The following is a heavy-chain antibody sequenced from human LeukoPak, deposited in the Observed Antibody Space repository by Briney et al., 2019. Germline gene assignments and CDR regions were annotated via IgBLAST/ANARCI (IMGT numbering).Heavy chain of an antibody. D-gene: IGHD3-9*01. Sequence: GGSLRLSCAASGFTFSSYGMHWVRQAPGKGLEWVAVIWYDGSNKYYADSVEGRFTISRDNSKNTLYLQMDSLRAEDTAVYYCARDRERYFDWLLSPYYYYGMDVWGQGTTVTVSS. J-gene: IGHJ6*02. CDR1: GFTFSSYG. CDR3: ARDRERYFDWLLSPYYYYGMDV. V-gene: IGHV3-33*01. CDR2: IWYDGSNK.